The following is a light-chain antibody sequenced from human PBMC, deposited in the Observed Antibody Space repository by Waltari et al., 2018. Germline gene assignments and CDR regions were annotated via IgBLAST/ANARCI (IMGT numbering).Light chain of an antibody. Sequence: DIQITQSPSSLSASVGDRVTVTCRASQGINNELTWYQQKPGKAPTLLIYGASTLQTGVSSRFSGSGSGTDFTLTISSLQPEDGATYYCQQDHTPPWTFGQGTKVEIK. CDR1: QGINNE. CDR3: QQDHTPPWT. CDR2: GAS. J-gene: IGKJ1*01. V-gene: IGKV1-27*01.